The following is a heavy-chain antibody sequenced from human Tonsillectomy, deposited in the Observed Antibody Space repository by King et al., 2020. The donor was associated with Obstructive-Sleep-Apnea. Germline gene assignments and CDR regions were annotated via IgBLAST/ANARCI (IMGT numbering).Heavy chain of an antibody. CDR3: ARDYSGSYLSYAREKYFDY. J-gene: IGHJ4*02. V-gene: IGHV4-4*07. D-gene: IGHD1-26*01. CDR2: IYTSGST. CDR1: GGSISSYY. Sequence: LQLQESGPGLVKPSETLSLTCTVSGGSISSYYWSWIRQPAGKGLEWIGRIYTSGSTNYNPSLKSRVTMSVDTSKNQFSLKLSSVTAADTAVYYCARDYSGSYLSYAREKYFDYWGQGTLVTVSS.